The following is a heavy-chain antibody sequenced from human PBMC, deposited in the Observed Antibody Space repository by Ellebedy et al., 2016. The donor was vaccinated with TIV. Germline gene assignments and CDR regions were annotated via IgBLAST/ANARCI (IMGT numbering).Heavy chain of an antibody. V-gene: IGHV3-7*03. CDR2: IKQDGSGT. J-gene: IGHJ4*02. CDR1: GFTFSDYW. Sequence: PGGSLRLSCAASGFTFSDYWMACVRHALGKGLEWVANIKQDGSGTSYVGSVKGRFTISRDNAKNSLYLQMNSLRAEDTAVYYCASWFGGRNYWGQGTLVTVSS. CDR3: ASWFGGRNY. D-gene: IGHD3-10*01.